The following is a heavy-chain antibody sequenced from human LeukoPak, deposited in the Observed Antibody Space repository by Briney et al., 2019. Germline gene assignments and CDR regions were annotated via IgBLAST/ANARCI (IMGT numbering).Heavy chain of an antibody. CDR3: TTDSDCSGGSCYSDYYYYGMDV. D-gene: IGHD2-15*01. J-gene: IGHJ6*02. CDR1: GFIFSNYG. Sequence: GGSLRLSCAASGFIFSNYGMNWVRQAPGKGLEWVAAISASGSATSYADSVKGRFTISRDNSKNTLYLQMNSLKTEDAAVYYCTTDSDCSGGSCYSDYYYYGMDVWGQGTTVTVSS. V-gene: IGHV3-23*01. CDR2: ISASGSAT.